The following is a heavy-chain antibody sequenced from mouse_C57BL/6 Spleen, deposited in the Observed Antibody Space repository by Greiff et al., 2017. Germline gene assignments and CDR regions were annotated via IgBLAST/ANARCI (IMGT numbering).Heavy chain of an antibody. CDR3: TKCLLSYYAMDY. CDR1: GYTFTDYE. Sequence: QVQLQQSGAELVRPGASVTLSCKASGYTFTDYEMHWVEQTPVHGLEWIGAIDPETGGTAYNQKFKGKAILTADKSSSTAYMELRSLTSEDSAVYYCTKCLLSYYAMDYWGQGTSVTVSS. J-gene: IGHJ4*01. D-gene: IGHD5-1-1*01. V-gene: IGHV1-15*01. CDR2: IDPETGGT.